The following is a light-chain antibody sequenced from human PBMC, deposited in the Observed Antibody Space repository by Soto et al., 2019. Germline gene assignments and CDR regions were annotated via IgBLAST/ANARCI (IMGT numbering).Light chain of an antibody. V-gene: IGLV2-14*03. J-gene: IGLJ1*01. CDR2: AVS. CDR1: SSDVGGYNY. CDR3: ISYTDRQSYL. Sequence: QSVLTQPASVSGSPGQSITISCTGTSSDVGGYNYVAWYQQFPGKSPKLMIYAVSDRPPGVSDRFSGSKSGITASLTISGLQTVDEADYYCISYTDRQSYLFGTGTKVTVL.